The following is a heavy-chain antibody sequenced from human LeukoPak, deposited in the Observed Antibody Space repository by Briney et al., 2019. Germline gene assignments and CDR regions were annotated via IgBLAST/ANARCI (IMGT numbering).Heavy chain of an antibody. V-gene: IGHV3-30*02. CDR2: IQFDGSNK. Sequence: GGSLRLSCAASGFTFSNYGMHWVRQAPGKGLEWVTFIQFDGSNKYYADSVKGRFTISRDNSKSTLYLQMNSLRAEDTAVYYCATSDTISAVPHMDVWGKGTTGTVS. CDR3: ATSDTISAVPHMDV. J-gene: IGHJ6*03. CDR1: GFTFSNYG. D-gene: IGHD2-2*02.